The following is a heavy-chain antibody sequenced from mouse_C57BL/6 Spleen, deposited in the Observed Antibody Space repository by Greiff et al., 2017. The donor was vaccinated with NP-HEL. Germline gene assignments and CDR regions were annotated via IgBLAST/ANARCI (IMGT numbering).Heavy chain of an antibody. V-gene: IGHV1-19*01. CDR1: GYTFTDYY. CDR2: INPYNGGT. CDR3: ASDYYYGSSPLDY. J-gene: IGHJ2*01. Sequence: VQLQQPGPVLVKPGASVKMSCKASGYTFTDYYMNWVKQSHGKSLEWIGVINPYNGGTSYNQKFKGKATLTVDKSSSTAYMELNSLTSEDSAVYYCASDYYYGSSPLDYWGQGTTLTVSS. D-gene: IGHD1-1*01.